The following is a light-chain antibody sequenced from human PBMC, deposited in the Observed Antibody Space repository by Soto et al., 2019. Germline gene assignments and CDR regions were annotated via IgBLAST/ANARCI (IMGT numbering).Light chain of an antibody. CDR2: KAS. J-gene: IGKJ1*01. V-gene: IGKV1-5*03. CDR3: QHYNSYSTWT. Sequence: DIQMTQSPSTLSGSVGDRVTITCRASQTISSWLAWYQQKPGKAPKLLIYKASTLKSGVPSRFSGSGSGTEFTLTISSLQPDDFATYYCQHYNSYSTWTFGQGTKV. CDR1: QTISSW.